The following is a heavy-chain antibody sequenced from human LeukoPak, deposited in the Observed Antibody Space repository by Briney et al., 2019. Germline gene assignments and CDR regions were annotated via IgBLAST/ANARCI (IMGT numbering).Heavy chain of an antibody. Sequence: GGSLRLSCAASGFTFSSYWMSWVRQAPGKGLEWVANIKQDGSEKYYVDSVEGRFTISRDNAKNSLYLQMNSLRAEDTAVYFCGRYDPSGPINYWGQGTLVTVSS. CDR1: GFTFSSYW. CDR3: GRYDPSGPINY. V-gene: IGHV3-7*01. D-gene: IGHD3-3*01. J-gene: IGHJ4*02. CDR2: IKQDGSEK.